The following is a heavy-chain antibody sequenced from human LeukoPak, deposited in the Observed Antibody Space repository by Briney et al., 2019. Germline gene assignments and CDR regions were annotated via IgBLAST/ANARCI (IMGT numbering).Heavy chain of an antibody. CDR1: GFTVSNNY. Sequence: GGSLRLSCAASGFTVSNNYMSWVCQAPGKGLEWVSLIYSGGSTHYTDSVKGRFNISRDNSKNTLYLQMNSLRAEDTAVYYCARGLYSSGYYYDAFDIWGQGTMVTVSS. D-gene: IGHD3-22*01. CDR3: ARGLYSSGYYYDAFDI. CDR2: IYSGGST. V-gene: IGHV3-66*01. J-gene: IGHJ3*02.